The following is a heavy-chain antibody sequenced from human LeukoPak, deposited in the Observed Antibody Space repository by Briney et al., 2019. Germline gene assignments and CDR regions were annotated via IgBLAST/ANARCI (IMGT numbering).Heavy chain of an antibody. V-gene: IGHV3-33*01. CDR2: IWYDGSNK. Sequence: GGSLRLSCAASGFTFSSCGMHWVRQAPGKGLEWVAVIWYDGSNKYYADSVKGRFTISRDNSKNTLYLQMNSLRAEDTAVYYCARERTDYYDSSGYPRRYFDYWGQGTLVTVSS. CDR1: GFTFSSCG. J-gene: IGHJ4*02. D-gene: IGHD3-22*01. CDR3: ARERTDYYDSSGYPRRYFDY.